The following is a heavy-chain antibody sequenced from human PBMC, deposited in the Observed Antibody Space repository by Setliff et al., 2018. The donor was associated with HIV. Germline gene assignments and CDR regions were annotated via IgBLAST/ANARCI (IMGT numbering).Heavy chain of an antibody. J-gene: IGHJ4*02. CDR3: AHRRGGWELRV. V-gene: IGHV1-18*01. CDR1: GYSPGNYG. D-gene: IGHD1-26*01. CDR2: ISVNTGDV. Sequence: ASVKVSCKASGYSPGNYGIAWVRQARGQGLEWLGWISVNTGDVFYAQTFQGRVTMTADASTGTVHMDLRGLTFGDSAIYFCAHRRGGWELRVWGQGTSVTVSS.